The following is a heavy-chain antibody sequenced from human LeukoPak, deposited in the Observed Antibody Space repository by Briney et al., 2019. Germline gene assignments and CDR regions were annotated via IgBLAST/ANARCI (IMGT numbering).Heavy chain of an antibody. Sequence: GGSLRLSCAASGFTFSSSNMHWVRQAPGKGLDWVSYITGSSSAMYYADSVKGRFTISRDNAKDSLFLQMNSLRAEDTAVYYCASDVVGGTTNYWGQGTLVTVSS. V-gene: IGHV3-48*01. D-gene: IGHD1-26*01. CDR1: GFTFSSSN. CDR3: ASDVVGGTTNY. J-gene: IGHJ4*02. CDR2: ITGSSSAM.